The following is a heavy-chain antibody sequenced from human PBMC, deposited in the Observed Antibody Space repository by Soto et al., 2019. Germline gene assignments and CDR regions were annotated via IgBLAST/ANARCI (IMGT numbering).Heavy chain of an antibody. CDR2: IYYSGST. CDR3: ARPSYGGEGAFDI. CDR1: GGSISSSSYY. D-gene: IGHD3-16*01. V-gene: IGHV4-39*01. Sequence: SETLSLTCTVSGGSISSSSYYWGWIRQPPGKGLEWIGSIYYSGSTYYNPSLKSRVTISVDTSKNQFSLKLSSVTAADTAVYYCARPSYGGEGAFDIWGQGTMVTVSS. J-gene: IGHJ3*02.